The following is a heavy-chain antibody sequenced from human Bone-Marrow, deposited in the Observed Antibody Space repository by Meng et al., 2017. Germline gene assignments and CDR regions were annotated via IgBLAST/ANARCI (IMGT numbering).Heavy chain of an antibody. D-gene: IGHD3-10*01. CDR3: VRDFGGESDL. V-gene: IGHV3-74*01. CDR1: GFNLRSYW. Sequence: EVQLVDSGGGLVQPGGSLRLSCVASGFNLRSYWMHWVRQTPGKGLVWVSRLNRDETTIIHAGSVMGRFTISRDVATNTLFLQMNSLSAEDTALYYCVRDFGGESDLWGQGTLVTVSS. J-gene: IGHJ5*02. CDR2: LNRDETTI.